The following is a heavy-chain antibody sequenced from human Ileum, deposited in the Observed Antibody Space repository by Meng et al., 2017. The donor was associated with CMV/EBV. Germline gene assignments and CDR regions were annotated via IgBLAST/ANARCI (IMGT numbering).Heavy chain of an antibody. J-gene: IGHJ4*02. V-gene: IGHV1-46*01. D-gene: IGHD3-10*01. CDR2: INPSGGST. CDR3: ARVLWFGDMPDY. CDR1: GYTFTSYY. Sequence: ASVKVSCKASGYTFTSYYMHWVRQAPGQGLEWMGIINPSGGSTSSAQKFQGRVTMTRDTSTSTVYMELSSLRSEDTAVYYCARVLWFGDMPDYWGQGTLVTVSS.